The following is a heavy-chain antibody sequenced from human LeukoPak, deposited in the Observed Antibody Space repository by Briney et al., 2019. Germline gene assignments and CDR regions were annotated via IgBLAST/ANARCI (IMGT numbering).Heavy chain of an antibody. Sequence: ASVKVSCKASGGTFSSYAISWVRQAPGQGLEWMGGIIPIFGTANYAQKFQGRVTITADESTSTAYMELSSLRSEDTAIYYCASRLYCSNTRCRNFPFAYWGQGTLVTVSS. V-gene: IGHV1-69*13. CDR1: GGTFSSYA. J-gene: IGHJ4*02. D-gene: IGHD2-2*01. CDR2: IIPIFGTA. CDR3: ASRLYCSNTRCRNFPFAY.